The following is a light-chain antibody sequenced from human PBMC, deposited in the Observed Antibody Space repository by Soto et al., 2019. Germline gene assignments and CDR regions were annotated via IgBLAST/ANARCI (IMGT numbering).Light chain of an antibody. CDR1: QSVSRY. CDR2: TAS. V-gene: IGKV1-39*01. CDR3: QQSFSGPT. Sequence: DIQMTQSPSSLSASVGDRVTITCRASQSVSRYLNWYQQKPGKAPKLLIYTASSLHSGIPSRFSGSGSGTDFSLTISSLQPEDFATYYCQQSFSGPTLSRGTKVDIK. J-gene: IGKJ1*01.